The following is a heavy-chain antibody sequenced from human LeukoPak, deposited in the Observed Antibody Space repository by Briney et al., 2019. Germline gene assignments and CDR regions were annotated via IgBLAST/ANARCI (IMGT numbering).Heavy chain of an antibody. CDR3: ARASCGGDCYSQLYYGMDV. CDR1: GGSISSYY. D-gene: IGHD2-21*02. Sequence: SETLSLTCTVSGGSISSYYWSWIRQPPGKGLEWIGYIYYSGSTNYNPSLKSRVTISVDTSKNQFSLKLSSVTAADTAVYYCARASCGGDCYSQLYYGMDVWGQGTTVTVS. CDR2: IYYSGST. V-gene: IGHV4-59*08. J-gene: IGHJ6*02.